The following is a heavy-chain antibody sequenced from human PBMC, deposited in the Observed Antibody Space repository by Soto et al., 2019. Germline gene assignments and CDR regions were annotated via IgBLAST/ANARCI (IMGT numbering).Heavy chain of an antibody. CDR2: LSWSGGIT. V-gene: IGHV3-23*01. J-gene: IGHJ4*02. D-gene: IGHD3-10*01. CDR3: AKQRAEYGSGADTFYFDS. CDR1: GVTFSNYA. Sequence: EVQLLEAGGGLVQPGGSLRLSCTVSGVTFSNYAMNWVRQAPGKGLEWVSSLSWSGGITYYADSVKGRFTISRDNSKNTLYLLMISLRAEDTALYYCAKQRAEYGSGADTFYFDSWGQGALVTVSS.